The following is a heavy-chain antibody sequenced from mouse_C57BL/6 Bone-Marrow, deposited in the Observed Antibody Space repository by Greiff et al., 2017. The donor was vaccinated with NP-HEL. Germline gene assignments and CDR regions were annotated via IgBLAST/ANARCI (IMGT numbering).Heavy chain of an antibody. Sequence: VQLQESGPGLVQPSQSLSITCTVSGFSLTSYGVHWVRQSPGKGLEWLGVIWSGGSTDYNAAFISRLSISKDNSKSQVFFKMNSLQADDTAIYYWASRAYWGQGTLVTVSA. CDR2: IWSGGST. V-gene: IGHV2-2*01. CDR3: ASRAY. J-gene: IGHJ3*01. CDR1: GFSLTSYG.